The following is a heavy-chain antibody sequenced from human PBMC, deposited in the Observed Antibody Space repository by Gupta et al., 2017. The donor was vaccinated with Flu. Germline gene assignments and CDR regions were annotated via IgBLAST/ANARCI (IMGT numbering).Heavy chain of an antibody. CDR2: IKQDGSEK. CDR3: ARWDYSSSWYYFGF. J-gene: IGHJ4*02. V-gene: IGHV3-7*01. D-gene: IGHD6-13*01. Sequence: QAPGKGLEWVANIKQDGSEKYYVDSVRGRFTISRDNAKDSLFLQMNSLRAEDTAVYYCARWDYSSSWYYFGFWGQGTLVTVSS.